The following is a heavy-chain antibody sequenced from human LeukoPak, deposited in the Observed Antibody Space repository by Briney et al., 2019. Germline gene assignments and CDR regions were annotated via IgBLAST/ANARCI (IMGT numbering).Heavy chain of an antibody. D-gene: IGHD3-3*02. J-gene: IGHJ4*02. CDR1: GFSVSSYG. V-gene: IGHV3-23*01. CDR2: ISVNGETT. Sequence: PGGSLRLSCAVSGFSVSSYGMSWVRQAPGKGLEWISAISVNGETTYYANSVKGRFTISRDNSKNTLYLQMNSLRAEDTAVYYCATSLGFDYWGQGTLVTVSS. CDR3: ATSLGFDY.